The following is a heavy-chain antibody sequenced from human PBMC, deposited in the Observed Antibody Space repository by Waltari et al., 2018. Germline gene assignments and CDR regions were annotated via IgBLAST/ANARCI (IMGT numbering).Heavy chain of an antibody. CDR1: GFSFSSYW. CDR2: INPGESHS. J-gene: IGHJ4*02. Sequence: EVQLVQSGTEVKKPGESLKISCEASGFSFSSYWIAWVRQTPGKGLEWMGIINPGESHSRYSPSFQGQVTISADDSKTTAYLHWTSLKASDSGIYYCARQGFGELYSLDYWGQGTLVTVSS. V-gene: IGHV5-51*01. D-gene: IGHD3-10*01. CDR3: ARQGFGELYSLDY.